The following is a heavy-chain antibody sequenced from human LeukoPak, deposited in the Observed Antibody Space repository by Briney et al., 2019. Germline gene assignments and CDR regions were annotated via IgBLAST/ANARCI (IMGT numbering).Heavy chain of an antibody. CDR2: INHGGNT. CDR3: ARGFGNVRGVT. D-gene: IGHD3-16*01. Sequence: SETLSLTCAVYGGSLSGDYWSWIRQPPGKGLEWIGEINHGGNTNYDPSLESRASLSVDTSRNQISLRLSSVTAADTAVYYCARGFGNVRGVTWGQGTLVTVSS. V-gene: IGHV4-34*01. J-gene: IGHJ5*02. CDR1: GGSLSGDY.